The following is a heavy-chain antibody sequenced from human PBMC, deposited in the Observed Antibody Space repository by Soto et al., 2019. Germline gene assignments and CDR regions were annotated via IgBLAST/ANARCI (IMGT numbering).Heavy chain of an antibody. Sequence: GASVKVSCKASGYTFINNGISWVRQAPGQGLEWMGWINTYSGNTNHAQKLQGRVTMTTDTSTSTAYMELRSLRSDDTAVYYCARGVGSGTYYNQYNWFDPWGQGTLVTVSS. D-gene: IGHD3-10*01. CDR1: GYTFINNG. CDR3: ARGVGSGTYYNQYNWFDP. J-gene: IGHJ5*02. V-gene: IGHV1-18*01. CDR2: INTYSGNT.